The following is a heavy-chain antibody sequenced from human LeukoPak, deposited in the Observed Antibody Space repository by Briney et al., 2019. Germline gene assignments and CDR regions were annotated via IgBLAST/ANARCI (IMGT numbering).Heavy chain of an antibody. Sequence: SETLSLTCTVSGGSISSISNYWGWIRQPPGKGLEWIGSIYYSGTTYYNPSLKSRVTISVDTSKNQFSLTLTSLTAADTAVYYCARPKVGATRGFDYWGQGTLVTVSS. V-gene: IGHV4-39*01. CDR3: ARPKVGATRGFDY. J-gene: IGHJ4*02. CDR1: GGSISSISNY. D-gene: IGHD1-26*01. CDR2: IYYSGTT.